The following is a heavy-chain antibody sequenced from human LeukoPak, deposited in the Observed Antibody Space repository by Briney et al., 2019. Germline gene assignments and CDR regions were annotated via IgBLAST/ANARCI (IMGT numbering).Heavy chain of an antibody. CDR3: EVVTATSNSGFDP. D-gene: IGHD2-21*02. CDR1: GFTFSSYE. CDR2: ISSSGSTI. J-gene: IGHJ5*02. Sequence: GGSLRLSCAASGFTFSSYEMNWVRQAPGKGLEWVSYISSSGSTIYYADSVKGRFTISRDSAKNSLYLQMNSLRAEDTAVYYCEVVTATSNSGFDPWGQGTLVTVSS. V-gene: IGHV3-48*03.